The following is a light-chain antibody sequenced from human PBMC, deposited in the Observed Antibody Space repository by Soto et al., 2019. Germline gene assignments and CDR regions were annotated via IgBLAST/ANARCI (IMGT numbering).Light chain of an antibody. Sequence: DIQMTQSPSSLSASVGDRVTITCRASQSISSYLNWYQQKPGKAPKLLIYAASNLQSGVPSRFSGSGSGTDFTLTISSXQPEDFATYYCQQSYSTPPTFGQGTKVDIK. CDR3: QQSYSTPPT. CDR2: AAS. V-gene: IGKV1-39*01. J-gene: IGKJ1*01. CDR1: QSISSY.